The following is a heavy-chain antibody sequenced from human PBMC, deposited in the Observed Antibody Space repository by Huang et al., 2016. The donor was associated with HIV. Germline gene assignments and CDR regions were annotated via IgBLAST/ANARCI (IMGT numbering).Heavy chain of an antibody. D-gene: IGHD7-27*01. CDR1: GFSLNHKGVG. Sequence: QITLKESGPTVIKPTQTLTLTCSFSGFSLNHKGVGVCWIRQPPGKALEWLVLIYWDDDKRFTPSLQNRITITKDTSKNQVVFTMTNLDPMDTGTYYCAHIGRLGNYYMDVWGNGTTVTVSS. CDR3: AHIGRLGNYYMDV. CDR2: IYWDDDK. V-gene: IGHV2-5*02. J-gene: IGHJ6*03.